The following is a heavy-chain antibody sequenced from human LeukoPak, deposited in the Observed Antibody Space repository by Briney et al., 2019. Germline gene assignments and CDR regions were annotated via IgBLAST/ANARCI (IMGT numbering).Heavy chain of an antibody. CDR1: GLTFSSSW. CDR3: ARDLAYSRLDY. CDR2: INPDGNKK. Sequence: GGSLRLSCAVSGLTFSSSWMDWVRQAPGKGLEWVASINPDGNKKYSADSVMGRFTISRDNAENSLYLQMNSLRVEDTAFYYCARDLAYSRLDYWGQGMLVTVSS. V-gene: IGHV3-7*01. J-gene: IGHJ4*02. D-gene: IGHD5-18*01.